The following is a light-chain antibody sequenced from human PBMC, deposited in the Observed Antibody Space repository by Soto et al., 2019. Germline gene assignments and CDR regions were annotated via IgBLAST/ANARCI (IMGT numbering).Light chain of an antibody. J-gene: IGLJ1*01. Sequence: QSVLAQPASVSGSPGQSITISCTGTSSDVGGYNYVSWYQQHPAKVPKLMIYDVSNRPSGVSDRFSGSKSGNTASLTISGLQAEDEADYYCYSYTTISTYVFGTGTKVPVL. CDR3: YSYTTISTYV. CDR2: DVS. CDR1: SSDVGGYNY. V-gene: IGLV2-14*01.